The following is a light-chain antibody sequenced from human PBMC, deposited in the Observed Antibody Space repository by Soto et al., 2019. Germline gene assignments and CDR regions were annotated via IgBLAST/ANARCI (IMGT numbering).Light chain of an antibody. CDR1: QTISNW. CDR3: QQYDNYPLT. J-gene: IGKJ4*01. CDR2: DAS. Sequence: DIQMTQSPFTPSASLGDRGTITCRASQTISNWLAWYQQKPGKAPKLLIYDASSLESGVPSRFSGSGSGTEFTLTISSLQPDDFATYYCQQYDNYPLTFGGGTKVDIK. V-gene: IGKV1-5*01.